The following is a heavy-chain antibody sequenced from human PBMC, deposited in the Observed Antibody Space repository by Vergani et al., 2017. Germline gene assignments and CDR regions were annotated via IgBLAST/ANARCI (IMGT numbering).Heavy chain of an antibody. CDR2: MYHSGST. CDR3: GRVADFYGLESRLLDL. V-gene: IGHV4-59*01. J-gene: IGHJ5*02. D-gene: IGHD3-10*01. Sequence: QVRLQESGPGLVKPSETLSLTCSVSGGSMSGYYWSWIRQPPGKELEWIGYMYHSGSTNYNPSLETRVTISGDTSKNQFSLKLNSVTAADTAVYYCGRVADFYGLESRLLDLSGQGVLVTVSS. CDR1: GGSMSGYY.